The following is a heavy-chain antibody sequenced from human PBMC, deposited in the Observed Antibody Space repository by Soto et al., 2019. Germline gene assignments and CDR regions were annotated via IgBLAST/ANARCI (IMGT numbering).Heavy chain of an antibody. J-gene: IGHJ5*02. V-gene: IGHV3-11*06. CDR1: SFTFSDYY. CDR3: VRGGGGGLFDP. Sequence: LXLACARSSFTFSDYYMSWIRQAPGKGLEWLSYISPGSRYPAYADSVKGRFTISRDNARRSLSLQMNSLTVDDTAIYYCVRGGGGGLFDPWGQGSMVTDSS. CDR2: ISPGSRYP. D-gene: IGHD2-15*01.